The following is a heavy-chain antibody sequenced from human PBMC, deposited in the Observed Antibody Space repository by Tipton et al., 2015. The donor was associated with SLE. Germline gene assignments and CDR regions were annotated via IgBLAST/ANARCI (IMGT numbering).Heavy chain of an antibody. D-gene: IGHD3-3*01. V-gene: IGHV4-39*01. CDR3: ARGNDFWSAEMDY. Sequence: TLSLTCTVSGNSISSGNHYWGWVRQPPGKGLEWIGSVDYSGSTKYNPSLRSRLTISVDTSKNQFSLKLSSVTAADTAVYYCARGNDFWSAEMDYWGQGTLVTVSS. CDR2: VDYSGST. CDR1: GNSISSGNHY. J-gene: IGHJ4*02.